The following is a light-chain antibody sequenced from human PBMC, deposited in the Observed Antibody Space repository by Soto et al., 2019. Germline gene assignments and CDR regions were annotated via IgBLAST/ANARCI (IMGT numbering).Light chain of an antibody. CDR1: SSNIGGNP. CDR3: ASWDDRLNGPG. CDR2: TNT. V-gene: IGLV1-44*01. Sequence: QSVLTQPPSASGTPGQRVTISCSGSSSNIGGNPVNWYQHVPTTAPKLLIYTNTQRPSSVPDRFSVSKSGTSASLAISGLQSEDEADYYCASWDDRLNGPGFGTGTKVTVL. J-gene: IGLJ1*01.